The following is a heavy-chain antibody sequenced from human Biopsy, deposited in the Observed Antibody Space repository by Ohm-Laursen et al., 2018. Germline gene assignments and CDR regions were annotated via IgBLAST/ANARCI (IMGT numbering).Heavy chain of an antibody. V-gene: IGHV3-48*03. CDR3: ARDGIVGARFNAFDI. CDR2: ISSSGSTI. J-gene: IGHJ3*02. CDR1: GFTFSSYG. D-gene: IGHD1-26*01. Sequence: SLRLSCAASGFTFSSYGMHWVCQAPGKGLEWVSYISSSGSTIYYADSVKGRFTISRDNAKNSLYLQMNSLRAEDTAVYYCARDGIVGARFNAFDIWGQGTMVTVSS.